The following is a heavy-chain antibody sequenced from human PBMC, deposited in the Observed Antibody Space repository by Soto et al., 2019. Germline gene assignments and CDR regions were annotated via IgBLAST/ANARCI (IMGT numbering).Heavy chain of an antibody. CDR2: INPSGGGT. V-gene: IGHV1-46*01. CDR3: ARDGGQTVVDS. J-gene: IGHJ5*01. CDR1: GYTFLDFY. D-gene: IGHD3-16*01. Sequence: VQLVQSGTAVKKPGASVKVSCKASGYTFLDFYIHWVRQAPGQGLEWMGFINPSGGGTTYAQQCHGRLTMGRETFTSTVYMKLLSLTSQYTAVYYCARDGGQTVVDSWGQGTLVTVAS.